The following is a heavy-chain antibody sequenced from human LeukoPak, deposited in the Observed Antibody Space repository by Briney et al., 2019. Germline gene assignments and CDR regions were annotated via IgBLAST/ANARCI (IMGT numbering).Heavy chain of an antibody. Sequence: GRSLRLSCAASGFTFSSYGMHWVRQAPGKGLEWVAVISYDGSNKYYADSVKGRFTISRDNSKNTLYLQMNSLRAEDTAVYYCTSDAFDYWGQGTLVTVSS. CDR1: GFTFSSYG. V-gene: IGHV3-30*03. J-gene: IGHJ4*02. CDR3: TSDAFDY. CDR2: ISYDGSNK.